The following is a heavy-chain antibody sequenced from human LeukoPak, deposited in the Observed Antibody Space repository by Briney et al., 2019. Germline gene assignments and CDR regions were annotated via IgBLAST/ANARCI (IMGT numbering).Heavy chain of an antibody. Sequence: SQTLSLTCTVSGGSINNGNHFWTWIRQPAGKGLEWIGYIYYSGSTYYNPSLQSRVTISVDTSKNQFSLSLTSVTAADTAVYYCARLTVSLWYFDLWGRGTQVTVSS. CDR2: IYYSGST. D-gene: IGHD4-11*01. J-gene: IGHJ2*01. CDR3: ARLTVSLWYFDL. V-gene: IGHV4-61*09. CDR1: GGSINNGNHF.